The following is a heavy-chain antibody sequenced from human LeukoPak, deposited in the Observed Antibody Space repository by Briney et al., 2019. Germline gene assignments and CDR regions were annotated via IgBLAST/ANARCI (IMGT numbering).Heavy chain of an antibody. CDR3: ARTEEDFWSGYYSAD. V-gene: IGHV3-7*01. D-gene: IGHD3-3*01. CDR1: GFTFSSYW. CDR2: IKQDGSEK. J-gene: IGHJ4*02. Sequence: GGSLRLSCAASGFTFSSYWMSWVRQAPGKGLEWVANIKQDGSEKYYVDSVKGRFTISRDNAKNSLYLQMNSLRAEDTAVYYCARTEEDFWSGYYSADWGQGTLVTASS.